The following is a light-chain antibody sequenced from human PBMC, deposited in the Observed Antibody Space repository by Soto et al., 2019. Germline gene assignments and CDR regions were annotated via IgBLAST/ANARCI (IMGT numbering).Light chain of an antibody. Sequence: DIQMTQSPSTLSGSVGDRVTIICRASQTISSWLAWYQQKPGKAPKLLIYKASSLESGVPSRFSGSGSGTEFTLTISSLQPDDFATYYCQQYNSYKFGQGTKVDIK. CDR1: QTISSW. CDR2: KAS. J-gene: IGKJ1*01. CDR3: QQYNSYK. V-gene: IGKV1-5*03.